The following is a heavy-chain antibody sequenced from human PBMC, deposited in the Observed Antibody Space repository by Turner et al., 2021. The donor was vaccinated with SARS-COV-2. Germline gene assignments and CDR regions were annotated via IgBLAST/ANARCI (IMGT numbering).Heavy chain of an antibody. CDR2: ISPGGGER. V-gene: IGHV3-33*02. D-gene: IGHD3-22*01. CDR3: ARDSDGSGCLSSLDV. Sequence: VQLVESGGGVVQPGTSMSPSWAASGFDFNHYGIQWVRQAPGKGLEWVAHISPGGGERYYPDSVKGRFTISRDDSRNTVFLQMNTLTAGDTAVYYCARDSDGSGCLSSLDVWGQGTLVTVSS. CDR1: GFDFNHYG. J-gene: IGHJ4*02.